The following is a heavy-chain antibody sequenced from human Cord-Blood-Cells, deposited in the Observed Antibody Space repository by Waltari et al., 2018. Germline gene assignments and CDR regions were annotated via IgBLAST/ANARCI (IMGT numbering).Heavy chain of an antibody. CDR2: IYYSGST. CDR3: ARGPPYDSSGYYYFDY. CDR1: GGSISSSSYY. Sequence: QLQLQESGPGLVKPSETLSLTCTVSGGSISSSSYYWGWIRQPPGKGLEWIGSIYYSGSTYYHPSLKSRVTISVDTSKNQFSRKLSSVTAADTAVYYCARGPPYDSSGYYYFDYWGQGTLVTVSS. J-gene: IGHJ4*02. V-gene: IGHV4-39*07. D-gene: IGHD3-22*01.